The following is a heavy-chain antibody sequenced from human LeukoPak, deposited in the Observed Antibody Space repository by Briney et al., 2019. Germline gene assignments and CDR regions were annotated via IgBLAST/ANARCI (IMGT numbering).Heavy chain of an antibody. CDR1: GGSFSGYY. CDR3: ARDQGIAVAGPLDY. Sequence: PSETLSLTCAVYGGSFSGYYWSWIRQPPGKGLEWIGEINHSGSTNYNPSLKSRVTISVDTSKNQFSLKLNSVTAADTAVYYCARDQGIAVAGPLDYWGQGTLVTVSS. CDR2: INHSGST. D-gene: IGHD6-19*01. J-gene: IGHJ4*02. V-gene: IGHV4-34*01.